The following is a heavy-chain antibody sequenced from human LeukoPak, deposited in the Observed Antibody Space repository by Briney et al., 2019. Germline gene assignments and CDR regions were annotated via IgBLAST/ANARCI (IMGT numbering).Heavy chain of an antibody. V-gene: IGHV3-74*01. CDR1: GFTFSSYG. D-gene: IGHD3-3*01. J-gene: IGHJ4*02. CDR2: ISTDGSST. CDR3: ARVRSGTWSGHEY. Sequence: PGRSLRLSCAASGFTFSSYGMHWFRQGPGKGLVWVARISTDGSSTSYADSVKGRFTISRDNAKNTLYLQMDSLRAEDSAVYYCARVRSGTWSGHEYWGQGTLVTVSS.